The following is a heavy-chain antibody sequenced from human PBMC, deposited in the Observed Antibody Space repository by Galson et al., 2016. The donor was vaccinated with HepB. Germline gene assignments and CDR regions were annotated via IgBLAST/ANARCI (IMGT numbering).Heavy chain of an antibody. CDR3: AKERGSRLTMVRGVLDPFDI. CDR1: GFTFSSYC. Sequence: SLRLSCAASGFTFSSYCMNWVRQAPGKGLQWVSSISSSSSYIYNADSVKGRFTISRDNAKNSLYLQMSSLRAEDTAVYYCAKERGSRLTMVRGVLDPFDIWGQGTLVTVSS. J-gene: IGHJ3*02. D-gene: IGHD3-10*01. CDR2: ISSSSSYI. V-gene: IGHV3-21*04.